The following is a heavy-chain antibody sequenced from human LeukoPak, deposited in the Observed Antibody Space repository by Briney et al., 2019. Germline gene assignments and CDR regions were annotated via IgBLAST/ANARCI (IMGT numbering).Heavy chain of an antibody. CDR1: GFGFSFSTYT. Sequence: GGSLRLSCAASGFGFSFSTYTMHWVRQAPGKGLEWVAIISYDGSNQYYADSVEGRFTISRDTSKNTLYLQMNSLRAEDTAVYYCARDGCSGSNRHNFRYWGRGTLVTVSS. J-gene: IGHJ4*02. CDR3: ARDGCSGSNRHNFRY. V-gene: IGHV3-30-3*01. D-gene: IGHD2-15*01. CDR2: ISYDGSNQ.